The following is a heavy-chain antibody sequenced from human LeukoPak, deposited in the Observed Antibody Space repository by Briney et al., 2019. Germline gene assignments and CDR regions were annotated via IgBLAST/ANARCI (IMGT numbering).Heavy chain of an antibody. D-gene: IGHD2-2*01. CDR2: ISGSGGST. J-gene: IGHJ5*02. CDR3: AKSPPPPSIVVVPLVS. Sequence: GGSLRLSCAASGFTFSSYAMSWVRQAPGKGLEWVSAISGSGGSTYYADSVKGRFTISRDNSKNTLYLQMNSLRAEDTAVYYRAKSPPPPSIVVVPLVSWGQGTLVTVSS. V-gene: IGHV3-23*01. CDR1: GFTFSSYA.